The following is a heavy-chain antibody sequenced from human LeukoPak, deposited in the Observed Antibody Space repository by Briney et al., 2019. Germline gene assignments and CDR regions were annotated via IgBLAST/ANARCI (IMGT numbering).Heavy chain of an antibody. D-gene: IGHD2-15*01. CDR1: GGSISSSSYY. J-gene: IGHJ6*02. V-gene: IGHV4-39*02. CDR2: IYYSGST. CDR3: ARDRALVVAATYYYYGMDV. Sequence: ASETLSLTCTVSGGSISSSSYYWGWIRQPPGKGLEWIGSIYYSGSTYYNPSLKSRVTISVDTSKNQFSLKLSSVTAADTAVYYCARDRALVVAATYYYYGMDVWGQGTTVTVSS.